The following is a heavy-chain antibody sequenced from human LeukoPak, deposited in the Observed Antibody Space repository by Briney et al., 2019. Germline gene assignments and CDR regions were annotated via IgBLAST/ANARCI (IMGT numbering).Heavy chain of an antibody. Sequence: ASVKVSCKASGGTFSSYAISWVRQAPGQGLEWMGGIIPIFGTANYAQKFQGRVMVTADESTSTAYMELSSLRSEDTAVYYCARVPGSGYDYNYYYYGMDVWGQGTTVTVSS. J-gene: IGHJ6*02. V-gene: IGHV1-69*13. D-gene: IGHD5-12*01. CDR2: IIPIFGTA. CDR1: GGTFSSYA. CDR3: ARVPGSGYDYNYYYYGMDV.